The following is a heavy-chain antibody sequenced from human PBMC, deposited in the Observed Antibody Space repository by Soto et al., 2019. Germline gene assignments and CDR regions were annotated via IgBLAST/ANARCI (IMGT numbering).Heavy chain of an antibody. D-gene: IGHD6-19*01. CDR3: ARDLALAGNY. CDR2: ISSTSSYT. J-gene: IGHJ4*02. V-gene: IGHV3-21*01. CDR1: GFTFSSYA. Sequence: VGSLRLSCAASGFTFSSYAMNWVRQTQEKGLEWVSSISSTSSYTHYSDSVKGRFTISRDNANNSLFLQMNSLRAEDTATYYCARDLALAGNYWGQGVLVTVSS.